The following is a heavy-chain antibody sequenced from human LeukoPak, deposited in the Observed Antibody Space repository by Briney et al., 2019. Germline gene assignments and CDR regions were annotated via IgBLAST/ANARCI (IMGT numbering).Heavy chain of an antibody. V-gene: IGHV1-2*02. CDR1: GYPFTDYY. CDR3: ASGYMFRN. D-gene: IGHD5-18*01. CDR2: INPNRGGT. Sequence: ASVTVSCKASGYPFTDYYMHWVRQAPGQGLEWMGWINPNRGGTDYAQKFQGRVTMTRDTSISTAYMELSRLRYDDTAVYYCASGYMFRNWGQGTLVTVCS. J-gene: IGHJ4*02.